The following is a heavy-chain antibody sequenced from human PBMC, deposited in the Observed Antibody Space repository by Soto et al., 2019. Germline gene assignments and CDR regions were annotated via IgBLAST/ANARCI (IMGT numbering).Heavy chain of an antibody. CDR1: GCSISSISYS. CDR2: IYYSGST. D-gene: IGHD5-12*01. Sequence: AETLSLTCTVSGCSISSISYSWGWIRQPPGKGLEWIGSIYYSGSTYYTPSLKSRVTISVDTSKNQFSLKLSPVTAADTAVYYCARQQRDGYNKRGAFDYWGQGTLVTVSS. V-gene: IGHV4-39*01. J-gene: IGHJ4*02. CDR3: ARQQRDGYNKRGAFDY.